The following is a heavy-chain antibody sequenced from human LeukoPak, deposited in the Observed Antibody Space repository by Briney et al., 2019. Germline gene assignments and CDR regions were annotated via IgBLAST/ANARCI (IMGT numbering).Heavy chain of an antibody. CDR3: ARVTVTTLGWFDP. CDR2: INPNSGGT. D-gene: IGHD4-17*01. Sequence: ASVKVSCKASGYTFTGYYMHWVRQAPGQGLEWMGWINPNSGGTNYAQKFQGRVTMTRDTSISTAYMELSRLRSDDTAVYYCARVTVTTLGWFDPWGQGTLVTVSS. CDR1: GYTFTGYY. V-gene: IGHV1-2*02. J-gene: IGHJ5*02.